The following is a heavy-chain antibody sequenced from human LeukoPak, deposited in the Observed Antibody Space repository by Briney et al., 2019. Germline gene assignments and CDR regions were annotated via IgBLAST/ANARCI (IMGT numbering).Heavy chain of an antibody. V-gene: IGHV1-3*03. J-gene: IGHJ6*03. CDR3: AREVEVVVVPAANHPYYYYYMDV. CDR1: GYTFTSYA. D-gene: IGHD2-2*01. CDR2: INAGNGNT. Sequence: ASVKVSCKASGYTFTSYAMHWVRQAPGQRLEWMGWINAGNGNTKYSQEFQGRVTITRDTSASTAYMELSSLRSEDMAVYYCAREVEVVVVPAANHPYYYYYMDVWGKGTTVTVSS.